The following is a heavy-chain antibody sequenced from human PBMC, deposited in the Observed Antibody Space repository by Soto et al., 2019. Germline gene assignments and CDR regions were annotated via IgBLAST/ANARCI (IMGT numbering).Heavy chain of an antibody. J-gene: IGHJ4*02. D-gene: IGHD6-19*01. CDR1: GFTFRYYA. Sequence: EVQVLESGGGFVQPGGSLRLSCAASGFTFRYYAMSWVRQAPGKGLEWVSTISDSGSTRYADSVKGRFITSRDNSKNTFYLEMSTLRADDTAVYYGNPDSSGGEFDCWGQGTLVTVSS. CDR2: ISDSGST. V-gene: IGHV3-23*01. CDR3: NPDSSGGEFDC.